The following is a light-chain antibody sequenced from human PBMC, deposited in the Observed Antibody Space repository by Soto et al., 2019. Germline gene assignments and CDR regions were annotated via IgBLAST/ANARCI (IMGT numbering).Light chain of an antibody. V-gene: IGLV2-8*01. Sequence: QSALTQPPSASGSPGQSVAISCTGTSSDVGGYNYVSWYQQHPGKATKLMIYEVNKRPSGVPDRSPGSKSGNTASLTVSGHQAEDEADYYRSSYPGSGNVLGTGTKVTVL. CDR1: SSDVGGYNY. J-gene: IGLJ1*01. CDR2: EVN. CDR3: SSYPGSGNV.